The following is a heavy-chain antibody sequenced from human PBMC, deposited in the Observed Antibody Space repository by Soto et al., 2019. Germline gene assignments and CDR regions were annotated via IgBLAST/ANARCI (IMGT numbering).Heavy chain of an antibody. J-gene: IGHJ4*02. D-gene: IGHD6-19*01. Sequence: ASVKVSCKASGYTFTGYYMHWVRQAPGQGLEWMGWINPNSGGTNYAQKFQGWVTMTRDTSISTAYMELSRLRSDDTAVYYCARGTILSIAVAGTFDYWGQGTLVTVSS. V-gene: IGHV1-2*04. CDR3: ARGTILSIAVAGTFDY. CDR2: INPNSGGT. CDR1: GYTFTGYY.